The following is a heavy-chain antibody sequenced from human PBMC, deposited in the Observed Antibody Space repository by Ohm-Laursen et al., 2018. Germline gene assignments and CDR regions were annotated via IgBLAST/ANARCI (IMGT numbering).Heavy chain of an antibody. CDR1: GLTFSTDW. Sequence: SLRLSCTASGLTFSTDWMTWVRQAPGKGLEWVANIKQDGSEKYYVDSVKGRFTISRDNAKNSLYLQMNSLRAEDTAVYHCARDPVRGLTDYWGQGTLVTVSS. V-gene: IGHV3-7*01. J-gene: IGHJ4*02. CDR3: ARDPVRGLTDY. D-gene: IGHD3-16*01. CDR2: IKQDGSEK.